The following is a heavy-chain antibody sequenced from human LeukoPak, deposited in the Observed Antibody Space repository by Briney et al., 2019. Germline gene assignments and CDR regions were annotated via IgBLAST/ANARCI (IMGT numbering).Heavy chain of an antibody. V-gene: IGHV3-7*01. CDR1: GFTFSTFW. CDR2: IKQDGTEK. CDR3: AKGWSFDI. D-gene: IGHD2-15*01. Sequence: GGSLRLSCVASGFTFSTFWMTWVRQAPGKVLEWVANIKQDGTEKYYVDSVKGRFTISRDNAKNSLYVQMDSLRAEVTAVYYCAKGWSFDIRGQGTMVTVTS. J-gene: IGHJ3*02.